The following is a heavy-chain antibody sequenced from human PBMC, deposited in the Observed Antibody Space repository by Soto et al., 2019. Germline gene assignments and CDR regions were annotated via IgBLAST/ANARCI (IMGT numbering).Heavy chain of an antibody. V-gene: IGHV1-18*01. CDR3: TRESGTLGVWAYFFDY. CDR2: ISGYNGNT. CDR1: GYTFTDYG. D-gene: IGHD1-1*01. J-gene: IGHJ4*02. Sequence: QVQLVQSGAEVKKPGASVKVSCKASGYTFTDYGISWVRQAPGQGLEWMGWISGYNGNTDYAQGFQGRVTMTTDTSTSTASMEPRSLRSDDTGVLFCTRESGTLGVWAYFFDYWCQGTRVTVSS.